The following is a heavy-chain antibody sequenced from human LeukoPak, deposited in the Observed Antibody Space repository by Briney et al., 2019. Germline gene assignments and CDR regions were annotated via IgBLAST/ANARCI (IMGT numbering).Heavy chain of an antibody. CDR1: GGSFSGYY. J-gene: IGHJ5*02. Sequence: SETLSLTCAVYGGSFSGYYWSWIRQPPGKGLEWIGEINHSGSTNYNPSLKSRVTISVDTSKNQFSLKPSSVTAADTAVYYCARRLRYLPNWFDPWGQGTLVTVSS. V-gene: IGHV4-34*01. CDR2: INHSGST. CDR3: ARRLRYLPNWFDP. D-gene: IGHD3-9*01.